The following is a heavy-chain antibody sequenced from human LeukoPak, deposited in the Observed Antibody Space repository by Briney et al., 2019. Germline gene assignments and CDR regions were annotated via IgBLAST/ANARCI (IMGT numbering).Heavy chain of an antibody. CDR1: GYTFACYY. J-gene: IGHJ4*02. Sequence: ASVKVSCKASGYTFACYYMHWVRQAPGQGLEWMGWINPNSGGTNYAQKFQGRVTMTRDTSISTAYMELSRLRSDDTAVYYCARDSLPYDWNYPAPWYYFDYWGQGTLVTVSS. CDR3: ARDSLPYDWNYPAPWYYFDY. D-gene: IGHD1-7*01. V-gene: IGHV1-2*02. CDR2: INPNSGGT.